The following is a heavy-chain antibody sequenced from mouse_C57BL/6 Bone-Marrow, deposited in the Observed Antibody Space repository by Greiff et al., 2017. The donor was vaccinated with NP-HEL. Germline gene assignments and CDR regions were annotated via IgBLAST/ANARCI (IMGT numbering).Heavy chain of an antibody. J-gene: IGHJ3*01. D-gene: IGHD2-13*01. CDR1: GVNIKVVY. CDR2: IDPVNGAT. Sequence: VQLQQSGAELVSPGVSVKFSCTASGVNIKVVYMHWVKQSPEQGWEWIGCIDPVNGATEYASKFKGKATITADSSSNTDYLQLSSLTSEDTAVYYCTTGDTAGFAYWGQGTLVTVSA. V-gene: IGHV14-4*01. CDR3: TTGDTAGFAY.